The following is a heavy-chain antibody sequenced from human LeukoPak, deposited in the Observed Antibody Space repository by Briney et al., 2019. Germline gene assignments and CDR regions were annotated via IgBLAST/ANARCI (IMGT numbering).Heavy chain of an antibody. J-gene: IGHJ4*02. CDR2: INSDGNNI. Sequence: GGSLRLSCAASGFGIGSYWMHWVRQAPGKGLVWVARINSDGNNIAYADSVKGRFTISRDNAKNTVYLQMNSLRAEDTAVYFCGRDFSSSCSLDYWGQGSLVTVSS. CDR1: GFGIGSYW. CDR3: GRDFSSSCSLDY. V-gene: IGHV3-74*03. D-gene: IGHD2-2*01.